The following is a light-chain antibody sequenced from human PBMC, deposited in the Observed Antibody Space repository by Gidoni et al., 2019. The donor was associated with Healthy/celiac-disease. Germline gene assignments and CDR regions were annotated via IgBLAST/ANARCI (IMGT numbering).Light chain of an antibody. CDR1: QSISSW. Sequence: DIQMTQSPSTLSASVGDRVTITCRASQSISSWLSWYQQKPGKAPKLLIYDASSLESGVPSRFRGSGSGTEFTLTLSSLQPDDFATYYCHQYHSYSPCTFGQGTKVEIK. J-gene: IGKJ1*01. CDR2: DAS. CDR3: HQYHSYSPCT. V-gene: IGKV1-5*01.